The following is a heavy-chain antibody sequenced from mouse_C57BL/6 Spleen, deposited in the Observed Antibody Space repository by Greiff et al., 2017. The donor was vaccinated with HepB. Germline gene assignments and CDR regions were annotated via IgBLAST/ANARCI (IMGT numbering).Heavy chain of an antibody. J-gene: IGHJ4*01. CDR2: INPSNGGT. V-gene: IGHV1-53*01. D-gene: IGHD2-4*01. CDR1: GYTFTSYW. CDR3: ARWGTDYDGGRDYYAMDY. Sequence: QVQLQQPGTELVKPGASVKLSCKASGYTFTSYWMHWVKQRPGQGLEWIGNINPSNGGTNYNEKFKSKATLTVDKSSSTAYMQLSSLTSEDSAVYYCARWGTDYDGGRDYYAMDYWGQGTSVTVSS.